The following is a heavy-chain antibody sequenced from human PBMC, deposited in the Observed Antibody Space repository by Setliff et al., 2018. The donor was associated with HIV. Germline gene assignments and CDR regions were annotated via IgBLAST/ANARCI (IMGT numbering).Heavy chain of an antibody. CDR2: ISSTSRYI. V-gene: IGHV3-21*01. CDR3: ARGMGIAHYYYMDV. CDR1: EFTFSRYS. J-gene: IGHJ6*03. Sequence: GGSLRLSCAASEFTFSRYSMNWVRQAPGKGLEWVSSISSTSRYIYYADSVKGRFTISRDNAKNSLYLQMNSLSAEDTSVYYCARGMGIAHYYYMDVWGKGTTVTVSS. D-gene: IGHD6-13*01.